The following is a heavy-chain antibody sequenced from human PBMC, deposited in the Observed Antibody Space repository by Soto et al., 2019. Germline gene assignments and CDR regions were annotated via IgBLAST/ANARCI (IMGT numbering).Heavy chain of an antibody. CDR1: GGTFSSYT. Sequence: QVQLVQSGAEVKKPGSSVKVSCKASGGTFSSYTISWVRQAPGQGLEWMGRIIPILGIANYAQKFQGRVTITADKSTSTAYMELSSLRSEDTAVYYCAREPGYCSVASCYPRGAFDIWGQGTMVTVSS. CDR3: AREPGYCSVASCYPRGAFDI. V-gene: IGHV1-69*08. J-gene: IGHJ3*02. CDR2: IIPILGIA. D-gene: IGHD2-15*01.